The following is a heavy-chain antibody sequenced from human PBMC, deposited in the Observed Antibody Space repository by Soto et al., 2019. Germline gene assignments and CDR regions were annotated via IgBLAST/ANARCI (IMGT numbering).Heavy chain of an antibody. D-gene: IGHD1-26*01. CDR3: AKGGAIVAAGTRVYLYNAMDV. J-gene: IGHJ6*02. CDR1: GYTFTGYY. Sequence: ASVKVSCKASGYTFTGYYVHWVRQAPGQGLEWMGWINPNSGDTYLAQRFQGRVTMNRDTSIGTAYMELRGLTSDDTAEYYCAKGGAIVAAGTRVYLYNAMDVWGQGTTVTAP. CDR2: INPNSGDT. V-gene: IGHV1-2*02.